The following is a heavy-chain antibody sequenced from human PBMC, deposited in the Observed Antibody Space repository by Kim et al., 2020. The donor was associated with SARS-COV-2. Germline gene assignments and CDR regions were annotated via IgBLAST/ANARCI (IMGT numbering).Heavy chain of an antibody. J-gene: IGHJ3*02. CDR3: ARELFGWENAFDI. CDR2: INHSGST. D-gene: IGHD3-3*01. Sequence: SETLSLTCAAYGVSFSGYYWSWIRQPPGKGLEWIGEINHSGSTNYNPSLKSRVTISVATSKNQSSLKLSSVTAADTAVYYCARELFGWENAFDIWSQGTMDTLSP. CDR1: GVSFSGYY. V-gene: IGHV4-34*01.